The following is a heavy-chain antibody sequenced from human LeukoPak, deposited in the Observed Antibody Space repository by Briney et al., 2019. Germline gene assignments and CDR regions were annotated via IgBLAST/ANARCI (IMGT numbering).Heavy chain of an antibody. CDR1: GGSISSSNW. CDR3: ARDPIAAATGSHAFDI. V-gene: IGHV4-4*02. D-gene: IGHD6-13*01. Sequence: SRTLSLTCAVSGGSISSSNWWSWVRQPPGKGLEWIGEIYHSGSTNYNPSLKSRVTISVDKSKNQFSLKLSSVTAADTAVYYCARDPIAAATGSHAFDIWGQGTMVTVSS. CDR2: IYHSGST. J-gene: IGHJ3*02.